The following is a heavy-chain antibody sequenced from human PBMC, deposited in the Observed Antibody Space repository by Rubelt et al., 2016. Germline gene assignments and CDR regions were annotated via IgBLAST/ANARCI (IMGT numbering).Heavy chain of an antibody. Sequence: QVQLVESGGGVVQPGTSLRLSCAASGFTFRSYGMQWVRQAPGKGLEWVSVLYSGGGTYYADSVKGRFTISRHNSNNTLYLQMNNLRAEDTAVYYCARGGKVPVDYWGQGTLVTVSS. D-gene: IGHD4-23*01. CDR1: GFTFRSYG. CDR3: ARGGKVPVDY. V-gene: IGHV3-NL1*01. J-gene: IGHJ4*02. CDR2: LYSGGGT.